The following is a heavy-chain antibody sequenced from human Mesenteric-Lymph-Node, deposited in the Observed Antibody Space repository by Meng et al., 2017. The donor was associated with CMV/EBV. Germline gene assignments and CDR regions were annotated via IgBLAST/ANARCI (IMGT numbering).Heavy chain of an antibody. Sequence: GSLRLSCGVFGGSFSASYWNWVRQPPGKGLEWIGTISYSGTSDYNPSLKSRVTISVDTSKKQFSLKLTSVTAADTAVYYCARAIVGYSSGWYDYYYYYGMDVWGQGTTVTVSS. J-gene: IGHJ6*02. CDR2: ISYSGTS. V-gene: IGHV4-34*01. CDR1: GGSFSASY. D-gene: IGHD6-19*01. CDR3: ARAIVGYSSGWYDYYYYYGMDV.